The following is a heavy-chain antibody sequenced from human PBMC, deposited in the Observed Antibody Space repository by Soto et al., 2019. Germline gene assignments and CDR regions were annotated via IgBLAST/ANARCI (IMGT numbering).Heavy chain of an antibody. CDR2: IYYSGST. Sequence: QVQLQESGPGLVKPSQTLSLTCTVSGGSISSGDYYWSWIRQPPGKGLEWIGYIYYSGSTYYNPSLKSRVTISVDTSKIQFSLKLSSVTGADAAVYYCARQSIAARPDGFDPRGLGTVVTVSS. V-gene: IGHV4-30-4*01. J-gene: IGHJ5*02. CDR1: GGSISSGDYY. D-gene: IGHD6-6*01. CDR3: ARQSIAARPDGFDP.